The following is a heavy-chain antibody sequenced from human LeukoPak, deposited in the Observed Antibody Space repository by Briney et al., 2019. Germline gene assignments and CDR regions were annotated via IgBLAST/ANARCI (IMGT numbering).Heavy chain of an antibody. D-gene: IGHD6-19*01. CDR1: GGTFSSYA. CDR3: ARGVAVAGHMPVVWFDP. V-gene: IGHV1-69*04. J-gene: IGHJ5*02. Sequence: GASVKVSCKASGGTFSSYAISWVRQAPGQGPEWMGRIIPILGIANYAQKFQGRVTITADKSTSTAYMELSSLRSGDTAVYYCARGVAVAGHMPVVWFDPWGQGTLVTVSS. CDR2: IIPILGIA.